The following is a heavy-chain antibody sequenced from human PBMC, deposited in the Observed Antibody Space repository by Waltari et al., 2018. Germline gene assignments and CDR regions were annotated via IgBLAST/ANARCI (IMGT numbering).Heavy chain of an antibody. CDR3: ARSPGWGDYDWTYAFDI. J-gene: IGHJ3*02. CDR1: GFTFSSYW. CDR2: INSDGSST. V-gene: IGHV3-74*01. Sequence: EVQLVESGGGLVQPGGSLRLSCAASGFTFSSYWMHWVRQAPGRGLVWVSRINSDGSSTSYADSVKGRFTISRDNAKNTLYLQMNSLRAEDTAVYYCARSPGWGDYDWTYAFDIWGQGTMVTVSS. D-gene: IGHD4-17*01.